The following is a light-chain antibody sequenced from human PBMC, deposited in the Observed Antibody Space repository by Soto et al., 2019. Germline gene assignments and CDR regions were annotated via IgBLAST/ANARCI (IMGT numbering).Light chain of an antibody. Sequence: EIVLTQSPGTLSLSPGERATLSCRASQSVSRTYLAWYQHKPGQAPRLLIYGASSRATGIPDRFSGSGSGTDFTLTISRLEPEDFAVYYCQQYGSSPWTFGQGTKVEIK. J-gene: IGKJ1*01. CDR2: GAS. CDR3: QQYGSSPWT. V-gene: IGKV3-20*01. CDR1: QSVSRTY.